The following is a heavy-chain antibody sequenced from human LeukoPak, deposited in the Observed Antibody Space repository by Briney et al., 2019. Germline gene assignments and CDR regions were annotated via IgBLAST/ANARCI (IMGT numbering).Heavy chain of an antibody. D-gene: IGHD6-19*01. CDR1: GYSITSGYY. J-gene: IGHJ4*02. Sequence: SETLSLTCTVSGYSITSGYYWAWIRQSPGKGLEWIGSFFHSGNNFYNPSLRSRVTISLGTSRNQFSLKLNSVTAADTAAYYCARRGYASGWHAYDSWGQGVLVAVSS. V-gene: IGHV4-38-2*02. CDR2: FFHSGNN. CDR3: ARRGYASGWHAYDS.